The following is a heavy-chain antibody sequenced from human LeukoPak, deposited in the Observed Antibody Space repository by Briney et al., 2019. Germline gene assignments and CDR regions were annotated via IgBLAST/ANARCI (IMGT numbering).Heavy chain of an antibody. CDR2: ISSSSSTI. D-gene: IGHD3-22*01. J-gene: IGHJ4*02. V-gene: IGHV3-48*04. CDR3: ARAYFDSSGYWDY. Sequence: GGSLRLSCAASGFTFSSYSMNWVRQAPGKGLEWVSSISSSSSTIYYADSVKGRFTISRDNAKNSLYLQMNSLRAEDTAVYYCARAYFDSSGYWDYWGQGTLVTVSS. CDR1: GFTFSSYS.